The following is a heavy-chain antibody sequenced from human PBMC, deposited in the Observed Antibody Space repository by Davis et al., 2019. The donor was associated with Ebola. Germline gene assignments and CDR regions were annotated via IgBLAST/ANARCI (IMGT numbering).Heavy chain of an antibody. CDR2: ISSSSSYT. Sequence: GESLKISCAASGFTFSDYYMSWIRQAPGKGLEWVPYISSSSSYTNYADSVKGRFTISRDNAKNSLYLQMNSLRAEDTAVYYCARGPPRTGTGDYYYGMDVWGQGTTVTVSS. V-gene: IGHV3-11*06. CDR3: ARGPPRTGTGDYYYGMDV. J-gene: IGHJ6*02. CDR1: GFTFSDYY. D-gene: IGHD1-1*01.